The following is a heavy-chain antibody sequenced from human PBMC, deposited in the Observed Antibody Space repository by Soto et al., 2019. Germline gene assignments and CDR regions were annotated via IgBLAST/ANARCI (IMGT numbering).Heavy chain of an antibody. J-gene: IGHJ3*02. CDR3: AKDVRVSAYHGAFDI. CDR1: GFTFSSYA. CDR2: ISGSGGST. V-gene: IGHV3-23*01. D-gene: IGHD3-10*02. Sequence: GGSLRLSCAASGFTFSSYAMSWVRQAPGKGLEWVSAISGSGGSTYYADSVKGRFTISRDNYKNTLYLQINSLRAEDTAVYYCAKDVRVSAYHGAFDIWGQGTMVTVSS.